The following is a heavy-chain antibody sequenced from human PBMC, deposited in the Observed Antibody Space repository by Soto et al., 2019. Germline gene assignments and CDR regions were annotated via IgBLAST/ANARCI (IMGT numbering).Heavy chain of an antibody. CDR3: AREGSSSGPDYEY. Sequence: SETLSLTCTVSGGSISSYYWSWIRQPPGKGLEWIGYIYYSGSTNYNPSLKSRVTISVDTSKNQFSLKLSSVTAADTAVYYCAREGSSSGPDYEYWGQGTLVTVSS. CDR2: IYYSGST. J-gene: IGHJ4*02. D-gene: IGHD3-22*01. CDR1: GGSISSYY. V-gene: IGHV4-59*01.